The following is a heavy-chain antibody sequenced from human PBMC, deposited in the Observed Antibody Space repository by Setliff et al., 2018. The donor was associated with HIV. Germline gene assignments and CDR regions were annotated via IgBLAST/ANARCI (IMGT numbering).Heavy chain of an antibody. J-gene: IGHJ4*02. CDR2: VYTSGNT. CDR1: GAPITNSY. Sequence: SETLSLTCSVSGAPITNSYWSWIRQSPGKRLEWIGYVYTSGNTNYNPSLKSRVTISLDTSRNQLSLKLTSVTAADTAVYYCAKARRVADFYYWGQGTLVTVSS. D-gene: IGHD2-15*01. V-gene: IGHV4-4*09. CDR3: AKARRVADFYY.